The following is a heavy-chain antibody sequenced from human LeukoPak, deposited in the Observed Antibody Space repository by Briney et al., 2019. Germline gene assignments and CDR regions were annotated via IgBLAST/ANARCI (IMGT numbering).Heavy chain of an antibody. V-gene: IGHV4-59*01. D-gene: IGHD6-19*01. CDR1: GGSISSYY. CDR3: ARDRGGSGWKIDY. CDR2: IYYTGST. J-gene: IGHJ4*02. Sequence: SETLSLTCTVSGGSISSYYWSWIRQPPGKGLEWIGCIYYTGSTNYNPSLKSRVTISVDTSKNQFSLKLSSVTAADTAVYYCARDRGGSGWKIDYWGQGTLVTVSS.